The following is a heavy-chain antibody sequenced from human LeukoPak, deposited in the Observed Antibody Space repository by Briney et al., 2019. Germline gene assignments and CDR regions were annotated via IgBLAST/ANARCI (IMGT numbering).Heavy chain of an antibody. CDR2: ISWNSGSI. V-gene: IGHV3-9*01. D-gene: IGHD2-15*01. J-gene: IGHJ5*02. CDR3: AREYCSGGSCYHTVTTNWFDP. CDR1: GFTFDDYA. Sequence: GRSLRLSCAASGFTFDDYAMHWVRQAPGKGLEWVSGISWNSGSIGYGDSVKGRFTISRDNAKNSLYLQMNSLRAEDTAVYYCAREYCSGGSCYHTVTTNWFDPWGQGTLVTVSS.